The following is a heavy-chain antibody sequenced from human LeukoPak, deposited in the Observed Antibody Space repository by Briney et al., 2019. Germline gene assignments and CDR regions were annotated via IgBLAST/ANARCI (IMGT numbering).Heavy chain of an antibody. CDR1: GFTFSSYG. CDR2: IRYDGSNK. Sequence: GGSLRLSCAASGFTFSSYGMHWVCQAPGKGLEWVAFIRYDGSNKYYADSVKGRFTISRDNSKNTLYLQMNSLRAEDTAVYYCAKDPAARPLRLVTDDAFDIWGQGTMVTVSS. CDR3: AKDPAARPLRLVTDDAFDI. J-gene: IGHJ3*02. D-gene: IGHD3-9*01. V-gene: IGHV3-30*02.